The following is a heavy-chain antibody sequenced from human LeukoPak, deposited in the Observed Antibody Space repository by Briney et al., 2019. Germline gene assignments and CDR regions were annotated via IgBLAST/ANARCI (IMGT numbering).Heavy chain of an antibody. CDR1: GFPFSSYA. CDR2: ISYDGSNK. J-gene: IGHJ4*02. D-gene: IGHD1-26*01. Sequence: PGRSLRLSCTASGFPFSSYAMHWVRQAPGKGLEWVAVISYDGSNKDYADSVKGRFTISRDNSKNTVYLQMNSLRGVDTAVYFCARDPRVSGSYQPYYFDYWGQGTLVTVSS. CDR3: ARDPRVSGSYQPYYFDY. V-gene: IGHV3-30-3*01.